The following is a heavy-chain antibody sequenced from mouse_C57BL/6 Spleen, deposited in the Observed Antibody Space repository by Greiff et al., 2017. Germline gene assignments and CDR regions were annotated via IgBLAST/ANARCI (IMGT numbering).Heavy chain of an antibody. CDR3: ARREVYYAMDY. J-gene: IGHJ4*01. CDR1: GYSITSGYY. V-gene: IGHV3-6*01. Sequence: EVQLQQSGPGLVKPSQSLSLTCSVTGYSITSGYYWNWIRQFPGNKLEWMGYISYNGSNNYNPSLKNRTSITRDTSKYQFVLKLNSVTTEDTATYYCARREVYYAMDYWGQGTSVT. CDR2: ISYNGSN.